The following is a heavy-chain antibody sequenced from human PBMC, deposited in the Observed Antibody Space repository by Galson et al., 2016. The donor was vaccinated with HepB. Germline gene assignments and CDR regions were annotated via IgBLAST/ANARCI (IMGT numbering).Heavy chain of an antibody. CDR3: ARDRTGGSYYVFDY. CDR2: IWYDGSTK. J-gene: IGHJ4*02. CDR1: GFTFSSYG. Sequence: SLRLSCAASGFTFSSYGMHWVRQAPGKGLEWVAVIWYDGSTKYYADSVKGRFTISRDNSKNTLYLQMNSLRAEDTAVFYCARDRTGGSYYVFDYWGQGTLVTVSS. D-gene: IGHD1-26*01. V-gene: IGHV3-33*01.